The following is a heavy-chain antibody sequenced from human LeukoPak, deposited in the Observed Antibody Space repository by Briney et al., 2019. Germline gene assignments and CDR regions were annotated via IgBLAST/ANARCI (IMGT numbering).Heavy chain of an antibody. J-gene: IGHJ4*02. CDR1: GFTFSFYG. Sequence: GESLRLSCATSGFTFSFYGMRWVRQAPGKGLEWVAFIQYDGSYKFYADSVQGRFSISRDNSKNTLLLQMNSLRADDTAVYYCAKTSDQLLYSKFDFWGQGTLVTVSS. CDR3: AKTSDQLLYSKFDF. D-gene: IGHD2-2*02. CDR2: IQYDGSYK. V-gene: IGHV3-30*02.